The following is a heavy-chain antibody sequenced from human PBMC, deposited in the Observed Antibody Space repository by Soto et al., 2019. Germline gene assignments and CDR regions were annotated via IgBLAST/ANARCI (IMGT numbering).Heavy chain of an antibody. CDR1: GYPFTSYA. Sequence: GASVKVSRKASGYPFTSYAMHWVRPAPGQRLEWMGWINAGNGNTKYSQKFQGRVTITRDTSASTAYMELSSLRSEDTAVYYCARSIVVVTALDYWGQGTLVTVSS. CDR2: INAGNGNT. V-gene: IGHV1-3*01. CDR3: ARSIVVVTALDY. J-gene: IGHJ4*02. D-gene: IGHD2-21*02.